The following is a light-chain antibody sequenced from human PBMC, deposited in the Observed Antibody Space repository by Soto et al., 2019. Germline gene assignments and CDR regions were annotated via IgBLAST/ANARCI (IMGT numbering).Light chain of an antibody. V-gene: IGKV1-5*03. CDR2: KAS. Sequence: DIQMTQSPSTLSASVGDKITITCRASQSISNWLAWYQQKPGKAPKLLISKASRIESGAPSRFSRSGFSTAFTLTFVSLQPDDFASYYRQQYNSYSNTFGQGTKLEIK. CDR3: QQYNSYSNT. CDR1: QSISNW. J-gene: IGKJ2*01.